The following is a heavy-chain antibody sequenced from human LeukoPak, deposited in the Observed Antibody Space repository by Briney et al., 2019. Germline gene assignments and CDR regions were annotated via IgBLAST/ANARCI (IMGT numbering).Heavy chain of an antibody. CDR1: GFTFSNYG. V-gene: IGHV3-23*01. Sequence: GGTLRLSCAASGFTFSNYGMNWVRQAPGKGLEWVSALSSSGGSTYYADSVKGRFTISRDNAKNSLYLQMNSLRAEDTAVYYCARVQSSSRYDAFDIWGQGTMVTVSS. CDR3: ARVQSSSRYDAFDI. D-gene: IGHD2-2*01. CDR2: LSSSGGST. J-gene: IGHJ3*02.